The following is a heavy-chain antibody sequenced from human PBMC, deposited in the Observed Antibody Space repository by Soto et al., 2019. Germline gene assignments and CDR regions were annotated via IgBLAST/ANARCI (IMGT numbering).Heavy chain of an antibody. CDR2: IIPMFGTT. V-gene: IGHV1-69*13. CDR3: AREIGYGDFSAALLD. CDR1: GDTVSKFL. D-gene: IGHD4-17*01. J-gene: IGHJ4*02. Sequence: SVKVSCKASGDTVSKFLINWVRQAPGQGPEWMGGIIPMFGTTNYARKLRGRLTITADESTTTAYMELSSLQSEDTAVYYCAREIGYGDFSAALLDWGQGTLVTVSS.